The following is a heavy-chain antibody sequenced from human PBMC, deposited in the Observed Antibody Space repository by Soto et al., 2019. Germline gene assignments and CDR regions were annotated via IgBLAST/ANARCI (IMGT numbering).Heavy chain of an antibody. CDR2: IYTGDTT. CDR1: GFTVSDNF. D-gene: IGHD6-13*01. J-gene: IGHJ4*02. CDR3: ASRFSSSWSALDY. V-gene: IGHV3-53*01. Sequence: PGGSLRLSCAASGFTVSDNFMSWVRQAPGKGLEWVSIIYTGDTTYYADSVKGRFTISRDNSKNTLYLQMNSLRAEDSAVYYCASRFSSSWSALDYWGRGTLVTVSS.